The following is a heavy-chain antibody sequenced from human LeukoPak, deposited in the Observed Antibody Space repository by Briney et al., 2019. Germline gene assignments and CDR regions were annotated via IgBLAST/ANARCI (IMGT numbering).Heavy chain of an antibody. CDR2: INHSGST. J-gene: IGHJ4*02. Sequence: AETLSLTCAVYGGSLRGYYWSCIRQPPGRGLECSGEINHSGSTNYNPSLKSRVTISVDTSKNQFSLKLSSVTAADTAVYYCARSFMVRGVIILPPDYWGQGTLVTVSS. V-gene: IGHV4-34*01. CDR3: ARSFMVRGVIILPPDY. CDR1: GGSLRGYY. D-gene: IGHD3-10*01.